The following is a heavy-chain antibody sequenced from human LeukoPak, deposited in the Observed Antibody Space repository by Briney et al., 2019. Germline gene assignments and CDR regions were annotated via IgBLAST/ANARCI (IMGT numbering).Heavy chain of an antibody. D-gene: IGHD3-22*01. CDR2: INHSGST. Sequence: SETLSLTCAVYGGSFSGYYWSWIRQPPWKGLEWIGEINHSGSTNYNPSLKSRVTISVDTSKNQFSLKLSSVTAADTAVYYCASNYYDSSGYGWFDPWGQGTLVTVSS. CDR1: GGSFSGYY. V-gene: IGHV4-34*01. CDR3: ASNYYDSSGYGWFDP. J-gene: IGHJ5*02.